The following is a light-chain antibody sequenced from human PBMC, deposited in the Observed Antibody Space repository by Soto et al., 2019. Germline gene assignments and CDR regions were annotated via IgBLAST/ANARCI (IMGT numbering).Light chain of an antibody. V-gene: IGKV3-15*01. J-gene: IGKJ4*01. CDR2: GTS. Sequence: EIVMTQSPATLSVSPGERATLSCRASQSVSSTLAWYQQIPGQAPRLLLYGTSTRATGIPARFSGSGSGTEFTLTINSLQSEDFAFYYCQQYYQWPLTFGGGTKVEVK. CDR3: QQYYQWPLT. CDR1: QSVSST.